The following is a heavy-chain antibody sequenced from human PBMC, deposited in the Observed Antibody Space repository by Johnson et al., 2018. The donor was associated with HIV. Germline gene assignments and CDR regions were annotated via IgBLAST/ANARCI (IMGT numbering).Heavy chain of an antibody. V-gene: IGHV3-66*01. J-gene: IGHJ3*02. CDR1: GFTVSSNY. D-gene: IGHD3-3*01. CDR3: ARGGSRTTIFGVDINLGGFDI. CDR2: ISGSGGST. Sequence: VQLVESGGGLVQPGGSLRLSCAASGFTVSSNYMSWVRQAPGKGLEWVSVISGSGGSTYYADSVKGRFTISRDNSKNTLFLQMNSLRAEDTAVYYCARGGSRTTIFGVDINLGGFDIWGQGTMVTVSS.